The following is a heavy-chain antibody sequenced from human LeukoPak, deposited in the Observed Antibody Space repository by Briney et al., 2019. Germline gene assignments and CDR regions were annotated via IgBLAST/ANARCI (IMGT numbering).Heavy chain of an antibody. CDR1: GGSISSYY. J-gene: IGHJ4*02. Sequence: PSETLSLTCTVSGGSISSYYWSWIRQPPGKGLEWIGYIYYSGSTNYNPSLESRVTISVDTSKNQFSLKLSSVTAADTAVYYCARDRSGYYFDYWGQGTLVTVSS. V-gene: IGHV4-59*01. CDR3: ARDRSGYYFDY. D-gene: IGHD3-3*01. CDR2: IYYSGST.